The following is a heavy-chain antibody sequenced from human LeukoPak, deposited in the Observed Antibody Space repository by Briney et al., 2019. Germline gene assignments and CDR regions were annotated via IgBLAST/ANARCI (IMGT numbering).Heavy chain of an antibody. V-gene: IGHV3-30*02. J-gene: IGHJ4*02. CDR3: ARVARGYGGNLIGDY. CDR2: IRYDGSNK. CDR1: GFTFSSYG. D-gene: IGHD4-23*01. Sequence: GRSLRLSCAASGFTFSSYGMHWVRQAPGKGLEWVAFIRYDGSNKDYTDSVKGRFTISRDNSKNTLYLQMNSLRAEDTAVYYCARVARGYGGNLIGDYWGQGTLVTVSS.